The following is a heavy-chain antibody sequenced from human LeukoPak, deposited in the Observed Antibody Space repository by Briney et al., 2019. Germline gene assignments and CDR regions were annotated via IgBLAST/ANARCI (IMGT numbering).Heavy chain of an antibody. CDR2: INPNSGGT. CDR3: AGYYGSGSYNWFDP. Sequence: GASVKVSCKASGYTFTGYYMHWGRQAPGQGLEWMGWINPNSGGTNYAQKFQGRVTMTRDTSISTAYMELSRLRSDDTAVYYCAGYYGSGSYNWFDPWGQGTLVTVSS. CDR1: GYTFTGYY. D-gene: IGHD3-10*01. V-gene: IGHV1-2*02. J-gene: IGHJ5*02.